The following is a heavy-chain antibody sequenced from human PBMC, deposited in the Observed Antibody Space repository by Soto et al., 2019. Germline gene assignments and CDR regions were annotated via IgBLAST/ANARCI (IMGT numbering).Heavy chain of an antibody. CDR1: GGSIYTYY. J-gene: IGHJ5*02. D-gene: IGHD3-10*01. CDR2: IYYSGST. Sequence: SETLSLTCNVSGGSIYTYYWSWIRQPPGKGLEWIGYIYYSGSTNYNPSLKSRVTISVDTSKNQFSLKLSSVTAADTAVYYCARDIGDHGSGSYYGIDPWGQGTLVTVSS. V-gene: IGHV4-59*01. CDR3: ARDIGDHGSGSYYGIDP.